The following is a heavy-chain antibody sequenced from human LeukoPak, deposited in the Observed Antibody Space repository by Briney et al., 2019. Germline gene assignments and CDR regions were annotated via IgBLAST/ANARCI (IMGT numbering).Heavy chain of an antibody. CDR2: ISGSGGST. CDR3: ADGGIAAALPDY. V-gene: IGHV3-23*01. J-gene: IGHJ4*02. D-gene: IGHD6-13*01. CDR1: GFTFSSYG. Sequence: GRSLRLSCAASGFTFSSYGMHWVRQAPGKGLEWASGISGSGGSTYYADSVKGRFTISRDNSKNTLYLQMNSLRAEDTAVYYCADGGIAAALPDYWGQGTLVTVSS.